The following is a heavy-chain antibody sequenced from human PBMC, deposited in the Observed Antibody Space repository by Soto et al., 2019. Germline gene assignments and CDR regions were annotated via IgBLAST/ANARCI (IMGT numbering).Heavy chain of an antibody. D-gene: IGHD6-25*01. J-gene: IGHJ3*02. CDR3: ARSALDAASALPVAFDI. V-gene: IGHV4-4*07. CDR2: IYTSGST. CDR1: GGSISSYY. Sequence: PSETLSLTCTVSGGSISSYYWSWIRQPAGKGLEWIGRIYTSGSTNYNPSLKSRVTMSVDKSISTAYLQWSSLKASDTAMYYCARSALDAASALPVAFDIWGQGTMVTVSS.